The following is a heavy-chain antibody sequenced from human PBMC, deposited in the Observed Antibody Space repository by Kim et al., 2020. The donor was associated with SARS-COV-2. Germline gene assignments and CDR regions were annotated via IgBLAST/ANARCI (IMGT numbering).Heavy chain of an antibody. V-gene: IGHV4-39*07. J-gene: IGHJ6*02. CDR3: ARDIRRGRVDV. CDR2: IYNSGTT. D-gene: IGHD3-16*01. Sequence: SETLSLTCTVSGGSVSSSNYYWGWVRQPPGKGLEWIGSIYNSGTTYYNPSLESRVTISIDTSKNQFSLKLNSVTAADTAVYFCARDIRRGRVDVWGQGTTVTVSS. CDR1: GGSVSSSNYY.